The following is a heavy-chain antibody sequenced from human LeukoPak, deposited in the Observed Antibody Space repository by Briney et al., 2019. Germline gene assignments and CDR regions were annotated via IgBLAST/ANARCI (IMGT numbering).Heavy chain of an antibody. J-gene: IGHJ6*03. CDR3: ARAYSGRYGLGYYYMDV. V-gene: IGHV3-74*01. D-gene: IGHD1-26*01. CDR1: GFTFSSYW. Sequence: GGSLRLSCAASGFTFSSYWMHWVRQAPGKGLVWVSRINSDGSSTSYADSVKGRFTISRDNAKKSLYLQMNSLRAEDTAVYYCARAYSGRYGLGYYYMDVWGKGTTVTISS. CDR2: INSDGSST.